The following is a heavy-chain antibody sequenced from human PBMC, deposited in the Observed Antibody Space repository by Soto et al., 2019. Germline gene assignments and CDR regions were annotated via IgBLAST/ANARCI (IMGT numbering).Heavy chain of an antibody. CDR3: ARDNWNSY. CDR2: IDNDGSAT. J-gene: IGHJ4*02. V-gene: IGHV3-74*01. D-gene: IGHD1-1*01. CDR1: GFTFNIYW. Sequence: GGSLRLSCVASGFTFNIYWMHWVRQAPGKGLEWVSRIDNDGSATTYADSVKGRFTISRDNAENTLFLQMNTLRVDDTAVYYCARDNWNSYWGQGTLVTVSP.